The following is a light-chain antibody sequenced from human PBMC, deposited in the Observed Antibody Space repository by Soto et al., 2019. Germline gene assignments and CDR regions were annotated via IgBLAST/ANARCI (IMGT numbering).Light chain of an antibody. J-gene: IGKJ2*01. CDR1: QSVLYSSNNKNY. CDR3: QQYYSPPYT. Sequence: DIVMTQSPDSLAVSLGERATINCKSSQSVLYSSNNKNYLAWYQQKPGQPPKLLIYWASTRESGVPDRFSGSGSGTDFTLNISSLQAEDVAVYYCQQYYSPPYTGGQGTKLEI. V-gene: IGKV4-1*01. CDR2: WAS.